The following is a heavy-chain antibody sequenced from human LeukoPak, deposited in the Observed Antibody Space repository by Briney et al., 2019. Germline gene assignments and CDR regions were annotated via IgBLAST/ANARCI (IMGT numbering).Heavy chain of an antibody. D-gene: IGHD2-15*01. CDR2: VNPNSGGT. CDR1: GYTFTGYY. CDR3: ARGLVVVAAIVDNWFDP. Sequence: ASVKVSCKASGYTFTGYYIHWVRQAPGQGLEWMGWVNPNSGGTNYAQKFQGRVTMARDTSISTAYMELSRLRSDDTAVYYCARGLVVVAAIVDNWFDPWGQGTLVTVSS. J-gene: IGHJ5*02. V-gene: IGHV1-2*02.